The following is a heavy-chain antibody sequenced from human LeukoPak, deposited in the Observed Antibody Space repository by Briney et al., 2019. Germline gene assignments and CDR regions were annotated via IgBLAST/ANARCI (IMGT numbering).Heavy chain of an antibody. J-gene: IGHJ4*02. CDR3: ARGGARESVFGVANIDY. CDR1: GYTFTGYY. Sequence: ASVKVSCKASGYTFTGYYMHWVRQAPGQGLEWMGWINPNSGGTNYARKFQGRVTMTRDTSISTAYMELSRLRSDDTAVYYCARGGARESVFGVANIDYWGQGTLVTVSS. CDR2: INPNSGGT. D-gene: IGHD3-3*01. V-gene: IGHV1-2*02.